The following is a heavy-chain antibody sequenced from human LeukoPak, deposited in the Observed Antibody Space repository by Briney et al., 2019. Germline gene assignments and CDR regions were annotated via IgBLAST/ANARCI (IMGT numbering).Heavy chain of an antibody. CDR2: IYASGST. D-gene: IGHD2-2*01. CDR1: GGSIRSYY. V-gene: IGHV4-4*07. CDR3: ARDGSSVFWYFDL. J-gene: IGHJ2*01. Sequence: PSETLSLTCTVSGGSIRSYYWSWIRQPAGKGLEWIGRIYASGSTNYNPSLKSRVTMPVDTSKNQFSLRLTSVTAADTAVYYCARDGSSVFWYFDLWGRGSRVTVSS.